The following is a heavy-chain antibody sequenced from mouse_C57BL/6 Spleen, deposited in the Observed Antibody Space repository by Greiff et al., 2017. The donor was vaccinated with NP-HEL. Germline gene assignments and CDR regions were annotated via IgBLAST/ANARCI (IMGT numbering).Heavy chain of an antibody. CDR2: IWSGGST. CDR3: ARNGGLLYQLRGFAY. CDR1: GFSLTSYG. V-gene: IGHV2-2*01. D-gene: IGHD2-5*01. Sequence: QVQLKESGPGLVQPSQSLSITCTVSGFSLTSYGVHWVRQSPGKGLEWLGVIWSGGSTDYNAAFISRLSISKDNSKSQVFFKMNSLQADDTAIYYCARNGGLLYQLRGFAYWGQGTLVTVSA. J-gene: IGHJ3*01.